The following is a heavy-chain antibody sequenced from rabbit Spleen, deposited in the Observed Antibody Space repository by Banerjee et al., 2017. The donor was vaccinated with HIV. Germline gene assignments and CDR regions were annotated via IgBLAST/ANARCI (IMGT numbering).Heavy chain of an antibody. CDR1: GFDFTNYY. CDR2: IYSAKGST. D-gene: IGHD8-1*01. J-gene: IGHJ6*01. CDR3: ARDTGTSFSTYGMDL. V-gene: IGHV1S7*01. Sequence: QSLEESGGDLVQPGGSLTLSCKASGFDFTNYYISWVRQAPGKGLEWIGIIYSAKGSTDYASWVNGRFTISSDNAQSTVDLKMTSLTAADTATYFCARDTGTSFSTYGMDLWGQGTLVTVS.